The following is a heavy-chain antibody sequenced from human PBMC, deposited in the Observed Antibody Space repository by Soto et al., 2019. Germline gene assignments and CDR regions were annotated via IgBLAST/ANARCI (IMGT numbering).Heavy chain of an antibody. Sequence: SETLSLTCTVSGGSISSYYWSWIRQPAGKGLEWIGRIYTSGSTNYNPSLKSRVTMSVDTSKNQFSLKLSSVTAADTAVYYCARACSSNSCYDVFDYWGQGTLVTGSS. D-gene: IGHD2-2*01. CDR3: ARACSSNSCYDVFDY. CDR2: IYTSGST. V-gene: IGHV4-4*07. J-gene: IGHJ4*02. CDR1: GGSISSYY.